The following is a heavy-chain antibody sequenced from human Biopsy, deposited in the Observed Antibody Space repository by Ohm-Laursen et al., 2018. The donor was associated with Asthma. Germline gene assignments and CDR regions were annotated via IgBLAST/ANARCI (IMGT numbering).Heavy chain of an antibody. V-gene: IGHV3-11*01. CDR1: GFTFRDYY. CDR2: ISSRGSNI. D-gene: IGHD6-13*01. J-gene: IGHJ4*02. Sequence: SLRPSCSASGFTFRDYYMTWIRQAPGKELEWVAYISSRGSNIFYADSVKGRFTISRDNAKKSLFLEMNSLTVEDTAVYFCARGYSTSWYFGYWGQGTLVTVSS. CDR3: ARGYSTSWYFGY.